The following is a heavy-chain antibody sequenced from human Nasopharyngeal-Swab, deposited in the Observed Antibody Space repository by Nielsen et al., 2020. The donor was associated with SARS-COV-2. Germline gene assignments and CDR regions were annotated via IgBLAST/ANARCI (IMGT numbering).Heavy chain of an antibody. V-gene: IGHV4-39*01. CDR2: IYYSGST. J-gene: IGHJ4*02. D-gene: IGHD3-22*01. CDR3: ARPGYDSSGYTSYFDY. Sequence: IRQSPGKGLEWIGSIYYSGSTYYNPSLKSRVTISVDTSKNQFSLKLSSVTAADTAVYYCARPGYDSSGYTSYFDYWGQGTLVTVSS.